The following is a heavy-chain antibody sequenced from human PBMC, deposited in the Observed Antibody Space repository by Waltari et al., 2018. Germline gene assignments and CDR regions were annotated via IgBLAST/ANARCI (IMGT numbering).Heavy chain of an antibody. D-gene: IGHD2-8*01. CDR3: ARHPAMTIMLWYFDL. CDR1: GGSISSSSYY. Sequence: QLQLQESGPGLVKPSETLSLTCTVSGGSISSSSYYWGWIRQPPGKRLEWIGSIYYSGSAYYTPTRKGRVTISVDTSKNQCSRKLSSVTAADTAVYYCARHPAMTIMLWYFDLGGRGTLVTVSS. J-gene: IGHJ2*01. V-gene: IGHV4-39*01. CDR2: IYYSGSA.